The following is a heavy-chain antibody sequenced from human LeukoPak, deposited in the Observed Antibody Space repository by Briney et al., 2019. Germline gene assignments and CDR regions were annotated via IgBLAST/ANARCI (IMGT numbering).Heavy chain of an antibody. CDR3: AKDSLYTAMVLGVDY. Sequence: GGSLRLSCAASGFTFDDYGMSWVRQAPGKGLEWVSGITWNGGSTGYADSVKGRCTISRDNSKNTLYLQMNSLRAEDTAVYYCAKDSLYTAMVLGVDYWGQGTLVTVSS. V-gene: IGHV3-20*04. CDR2: ITWNGGST. CDR1: GFTFDDYG. J-gene: IGHJ4*02. D-gene: IGHD5-18*01.